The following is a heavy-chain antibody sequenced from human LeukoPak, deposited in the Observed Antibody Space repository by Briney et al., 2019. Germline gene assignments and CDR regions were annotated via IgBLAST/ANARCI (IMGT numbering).Heavy chain of an antibody. Sequence: SETLSLTCTVSGGSISSGDYYWSWIRQPPGKGLEWIGYIYYSGSTYYNPSLKSRVTISVDTSKNQFSLKLSSVTAADTAVYYCARDSLEWYSLDYWGQGTLVSVSS. J-gene: IGHJ4*02. CDR1: GGSISSGDYY. V-gene: IGHV4-30-4*08. D-gene: IGHD3-3*01. CDR3: ARDSLEWYSLDY. CDR2: IYYSGST.